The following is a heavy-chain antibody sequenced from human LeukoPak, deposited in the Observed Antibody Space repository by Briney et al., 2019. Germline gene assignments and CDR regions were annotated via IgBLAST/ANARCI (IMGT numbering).Heavy chain of an antibody. J-gene: IGHJ6*03. CDR2: IIPIFGTA. Sequence: SVKVSCKASGGTFSSYAISWVRQAPGQGLEWMGGIIPIFGTANYAQKFQGRVTITADKSTSTAYMELSSLRSEDTAVYCCKFRIAAAGTVIMDVWGKGTTVTVSS. V-gene: IGHV1-69*06. D-gene: IGHD6-13*01. CDR3: KFRIAAAGTVIMDV. CDR1: GGTFSSYA.